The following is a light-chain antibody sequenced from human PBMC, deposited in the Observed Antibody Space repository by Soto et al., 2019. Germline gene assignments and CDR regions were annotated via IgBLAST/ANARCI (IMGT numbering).Light chain of an antibody. CDR3: QQYNQWPRT. V-gene: IGKV3-15*01. J-gene: IGKJ1*01. CDR1: QSISSS. CDR2: DAS. Sequence: VVTQSPATLSVSPGERATLSCRASQSISSSLAWYQQKPGQAPRLLIYDASTRATAVPARFSGSGSGTEFTLTISSLQSEDFAIYFCQQYNQWPRTFGQGTKVELK.